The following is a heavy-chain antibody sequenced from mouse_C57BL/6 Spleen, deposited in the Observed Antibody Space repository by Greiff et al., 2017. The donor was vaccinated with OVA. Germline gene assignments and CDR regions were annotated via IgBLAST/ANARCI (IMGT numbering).Heavy chain of an antibody. CDR1: GYTFTDYY. CDR3: ARGDYGNYDTMDY. V-gene: IGHV1-76*01. D-gene: IGHD2-1*01. Sequence: VQGVESGAELVRPGASVKLSCKASGYTFTDYYINWVKQRPGQGLEWIARIYPGSGNTYYNEKFKGKATLTAEKSSSTAYMQLSSLTSEDSAVYFCARGDYGNYDTMDYWGQGTSVTVSS. CDR2: IYPGSGNT. J-gene: IGHJ4*01.